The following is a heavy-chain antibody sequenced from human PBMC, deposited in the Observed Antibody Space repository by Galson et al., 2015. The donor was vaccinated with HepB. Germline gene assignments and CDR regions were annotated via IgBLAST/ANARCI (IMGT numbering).Heavy chain of an antibody. V-gene: IGHV3-23*01. J-gene: IGHJ4*02. D-gene: IGHD2-15*01. CDR3: AKTDAPGPIGEPGSS. Sequence: SLRLSCAASGFTFSSYAINWVRQAPGKGLEWVSSISGSGGRTHYADSVKGRSTISRDNSKNTLYLLMRSLRTEDTAVYYCAKTDAPGPIGEPGSSWGQGTLVTVSP. CDR2: ISGSGGRT. CDR1: GFTFSSYA.